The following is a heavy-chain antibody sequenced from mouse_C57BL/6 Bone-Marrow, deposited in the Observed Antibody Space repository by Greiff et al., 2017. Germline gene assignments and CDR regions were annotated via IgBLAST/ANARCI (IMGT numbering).Heavy chain of an antibody. J-gene: IGHJ4*01. V-gene: IGHV1-74*01. CDR1: GYTFTSYW. CDR3: ARGGGNYYGSSPYYYAMDY. Sequence: QVQLQQPGAELVKPGASVKVSCKASGYTFTSYWMHWVKQRPGQGLEWIGRIHPSDSDTNYNQKFKGKATLTSDTSSSTAYMQLSSLTSEDSAIYCCARGGGNYYGSSPYYYAMDYWGQGTSVTVSS. CDR2: IHPSDSDT. D-gene: IGHD1-1*01.